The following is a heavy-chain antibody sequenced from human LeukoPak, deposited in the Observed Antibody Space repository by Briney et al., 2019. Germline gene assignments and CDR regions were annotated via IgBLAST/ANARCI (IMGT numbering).Heavy chain of an antibody. Sequence: GGSLRLSCAASGFTFSNYWMHWVRQAPGKGLEWVSRINTDGSGTYYADSVEGRFTISRDNAKNTLYLQMNSLRAEDTAVYYCARDLDGYRSGNGAWGQGTLVTVSS. CDR2: INTDGSGT. J-gene: IGHJ5*02. V-gene: IGHV3-74*01. CDR1: GFTFSNYW. D-gene: IGHD5-12*01. CDR3: ARDLDGYRSGNGA.